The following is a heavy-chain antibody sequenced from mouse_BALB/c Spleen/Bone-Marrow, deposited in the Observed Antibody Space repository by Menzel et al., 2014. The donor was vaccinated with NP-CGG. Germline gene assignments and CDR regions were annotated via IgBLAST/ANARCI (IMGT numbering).Heavy chain of an antibody. V-gene: IGHV14-3*02. J-gene: IGHJ2*01. CDR2: IDPANGNT. D-gene: IGHD2-4*01. Sequence: VQLQQSGAELVKPGASVKLSCTASGFNIKDTYMHWVKQRPEQGLEWIGWIDPANGNTKYDPNFQGKATITADTSSNTPYLQRSSLTSEDTAVYYCARDYDYFFDYWGQGTTLTVSS. CDR3: ARDYDYFFDY. CDR1: GFNIKDTY.